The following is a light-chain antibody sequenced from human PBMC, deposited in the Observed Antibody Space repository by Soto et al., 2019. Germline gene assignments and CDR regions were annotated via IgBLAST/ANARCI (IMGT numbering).Light chain of an antibody. CDR2: DAS. CDR3: QQANSFPIT. Sequence: DIQMTQSPSSVSASVGDRVTITCRASQGISSWLACYQKKPGKAPNLLIYDASSLQSGVPSRFSGSEPGTDFTLTISSLQPEDCVIYFCQQANSFPITFGQGTRLEIK. J-gene: IGKJ5*01. CDR1: QGISSW. V-gene: IGKV1-12*01.